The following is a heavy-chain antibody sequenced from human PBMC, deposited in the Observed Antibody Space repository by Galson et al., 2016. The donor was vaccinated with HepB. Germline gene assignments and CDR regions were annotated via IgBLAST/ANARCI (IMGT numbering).Heavy chain of an antibody. J-gene: IGHJ5*02. Sequence: SLRLSCAASGFPFSRYGMHWVRQAPGKGLEWVAVTWYDGSKKYYGDSVKGRFTISRDNANNTLYLQMDSLRGEDTAVYHCARDALMSQGVMGDHWGQGTLVTVSS. D-gene: IGHD2-21*01. V-gene: IGHV3-33*01. CDR2: TWYDGSKK. CDR3: ARDALMSQGVMGDH. CDR1: GFPFSRYG.